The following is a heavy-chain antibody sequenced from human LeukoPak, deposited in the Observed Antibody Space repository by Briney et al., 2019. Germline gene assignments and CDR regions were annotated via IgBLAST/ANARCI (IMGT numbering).Heavy chain of an antibody. CDR3: ARHKDGYSFDY. CDR1: GGSISSHY. V-gene: IGHV4-59*11. Sequence: PSETLSLTCTVSGGSISSHYWSWIRQPPGKGLEWVAYIYNSGSTNYNPSLKSRVTISVDTSKNQFSLKLSSVAAADTAVYYCARHKDGYSFDYWGQGALVTVSS. CDR2: IYNSGST. J-gene: IGHJ4*02. D-gene: IGHD5-24*01.